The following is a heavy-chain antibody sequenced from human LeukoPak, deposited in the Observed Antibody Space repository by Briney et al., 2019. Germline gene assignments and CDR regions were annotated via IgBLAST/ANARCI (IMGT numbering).Heavy chain of an antibody. CDR1: GFTFSSYS. Sequence: GGSLRLSCAASGFTFSSYSMNWVRQAPGKGLEWVSSISSSSSYIYYADSVKGRFTTSRDNAKNSLYLQMNSLRAEDTAVYYCARAGYCSSTSCTYYYYYMDVWGKGTTVTVSS. V-gene: IGHV3-21*01. J-gene: IGHJ6*03. CDR3: ARAGYCSSTSCTYYYYYMDV. CDR2: ISSSSSYI. D-gene: IGHD2-2*01.